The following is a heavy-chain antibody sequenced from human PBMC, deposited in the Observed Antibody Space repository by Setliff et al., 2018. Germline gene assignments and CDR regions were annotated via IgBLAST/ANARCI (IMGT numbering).Heavy chain of an antibody. CDR3: ARDGAYCSGGSCYSFDY. CDR2: ITPIFGTP. D-gene: IGHD2-15*01. J-gene: IGHJ4*02. V-gene: IGHV1-69*13. Sequence: ASVKVSCKASGGMSGTYSISWVRQAPGQGLEWMGAITPIFGTPNYAQKFQDRVTITAGVSTSTAYMELSSLRSDDTAVYYCARDGAYCSGGSCYSFDYWGQGTPVTVSS. CDR1: GGMSGTYS.